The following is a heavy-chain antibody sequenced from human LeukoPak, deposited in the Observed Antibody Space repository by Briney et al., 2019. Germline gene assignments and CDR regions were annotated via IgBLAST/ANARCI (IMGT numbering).Heavy chain of an antibody. D-gene: IGHD3-10*01. J-gene: IGHJ6*02. CDR2: INPNSGGT. Sequence: ASVKVSCKASGYTFTSYGISWVRQAPGQGLEWMGWINPNSGGTNYAQKFQGRVTMTRDTSISTAYMELSRLRSDDTAVYYCARVKSYYYGSGSYEVLYYYYYGMDVWGQGTTVTVSS. V-gene: IGHV1-2*02. CDR1: GYTFTSYG. CDR3: ARVKSYYYGSGSYEVLYYYYYGMDV.